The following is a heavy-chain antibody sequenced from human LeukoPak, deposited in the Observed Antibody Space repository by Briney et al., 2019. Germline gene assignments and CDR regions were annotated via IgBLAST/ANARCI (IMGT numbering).Heavy chain of an antibody. CDR3: ARRVNSSSWSSYFDY. J-gene: IGHJ4*02. V-gene: IGHV4-30-2*01. D-gene: IGHD6-13*01. CDR2: IYHSGST. Sequence: SETLSLTCTVSGVSISSGGYDWSWLRQPPGKGLEWIGYIYHSGSTYHNPSLKSRVTISVDRSKNQISLKLSSMTAADTAVYYCARRVNSSSWSSYFDYWGQETLVTVSS. CDR1: GVSISSGGYD.